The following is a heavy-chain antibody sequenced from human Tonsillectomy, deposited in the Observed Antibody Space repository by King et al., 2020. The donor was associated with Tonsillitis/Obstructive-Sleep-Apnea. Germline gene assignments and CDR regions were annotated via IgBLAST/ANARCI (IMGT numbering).Heavy chain of an antibody. V-gene: IGHV3-48*03. CDR3: ARDRGITIFGGEGDY. CDR1: GFTFSSYE. CDR2: ISSSGSTI. J-gene: IGHJ4*02. Sequence: VQLVESGGGLVQPGGSLRLSCAASGFTFSSYEMNWVRQAPGKGLEWVSYISSSGSTIYYADSVKGRFTISRDNAKNSLYLQMNSLRAEDTAVYYCARDRGITIFGGEGDYWGQGLLVTVSS. D-gene: IGHD3-3*01.